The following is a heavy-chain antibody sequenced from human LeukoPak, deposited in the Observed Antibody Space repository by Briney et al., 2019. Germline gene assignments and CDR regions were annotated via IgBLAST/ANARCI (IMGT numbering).Heavy chain of an antibody. J-gene: IGHJ4*02. CDR2: INTDGSTT. CDR3: ANDMTGPVDS. V-gene: IGHV3-74*01. Sequence: PGGSLRLSCGASGFXFSNFWIHWVRQAPGKGLVWVARINTDGSTTNYADSVKGRFTISRDNAKNTLYLQMNSLRAEDTAVYHCANDMTGPVDSWGQGTLVTVSS. D-gene: IGHD3-9*01. CDR1: GFXFSNFW.